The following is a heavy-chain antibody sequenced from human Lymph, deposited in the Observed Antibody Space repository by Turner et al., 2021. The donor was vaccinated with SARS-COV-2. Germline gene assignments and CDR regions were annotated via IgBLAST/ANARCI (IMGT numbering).Heavy chain of an antibody. Sequence: EVQLVETGGGLIQPGGSLRLSCAASGIIVSRNYMNWVRQAPGKGLECVSVIYSGGTTYYADSVKGRFTISRDNSKNTLYLKMNSLRVEDTAVYYCARDLGTYGMDVWGQGTTVTVSS. CDR1: GIIVSRNY. CDR3: ARDLGTYGMDV. V-gene: IGHV3-53*02. D-gene: IGHD6-13*01. J-gene: IGHJ6*02. CDR2: IYSGGTT.